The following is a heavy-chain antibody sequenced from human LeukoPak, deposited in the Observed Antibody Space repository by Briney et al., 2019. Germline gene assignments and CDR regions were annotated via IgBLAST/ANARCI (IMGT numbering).Heavy chain of an antibody. CDR2: ISAYNGNT. J-gene: IGHJ4*03. CDR1: GYTFTSHG. V-gene: IGHV1-18*01. CDR3: ARGNCGGDCYSFDY. Sequence: ASVKVSCKASGYTFTSHGIIWVRQAPGQGLEWMAWISAYNGNTNYAQKLQGRVTVTTETSTSTAYMELRSLRSDDTAVYYCARGNCGGDCYSFDYWGQGTTVTVSS. D-gene: IGHD2-21*02.